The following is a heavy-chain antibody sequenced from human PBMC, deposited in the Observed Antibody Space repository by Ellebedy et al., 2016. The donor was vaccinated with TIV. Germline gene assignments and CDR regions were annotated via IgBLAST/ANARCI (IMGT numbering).Heavy chain of an antibody. Sequence: PGGSLRLSCAASGFAFNSYGMNWVRQAPGKGLEWLSYISSSSSTIYYADSVKGRFTTSRDNAKNSLYLEINSLGDEDTAVYYCASAKVLVPTARGIDVWGQGTTVTVSS. CDR3: ASAKVLVPTARGIDV. D-gene: IGHD2-2*01. CDR1: GFAFNSYG. J-gene: IGHJ6*02. CDR2: ISSSSSTI. V-gene: IGHV3-48*02.